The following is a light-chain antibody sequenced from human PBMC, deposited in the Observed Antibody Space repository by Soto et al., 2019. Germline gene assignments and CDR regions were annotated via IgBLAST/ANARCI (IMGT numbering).Light chain of an antibody. V-gene: IGKV1-39*01. CDR3: QQSYLPPWT. Sequence: DIQMTQSPSSLSASVGDRVTISCRASENIHSFLNWYQQKPGKAPQLLIYAASSLESGVPSRFNGTVSGTYFTLTIGSLQPEDFASYFCQQSYLPPWTFGQGTRVEVK. J-gene: IGKJ1*01. CDR2: AAS. CDR1: ENIHSF.